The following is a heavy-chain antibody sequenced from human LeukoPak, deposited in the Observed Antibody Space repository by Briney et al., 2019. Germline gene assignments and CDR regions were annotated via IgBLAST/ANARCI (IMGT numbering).Heavy chain of an antibody. J-gene: IGHJ1*01. CDR1: GGSFSAYY. CDR3: ASTYGYDRSGYYYTAEYPQH. V-gene: IGHV4-34*01. D-gene: IGHD3-22*01. Sequence: SETLSLTCAVYGGSFSAYYWSWIRQPSGEGLEWIGQINHSGSTNYNPSLKSRVTISVDTSKSQFSLKLSSVTAADTAVYYCASTYGYDRSGYYYTAEYPQHWGLGTLVTVSS. CDR2: INHSGST.